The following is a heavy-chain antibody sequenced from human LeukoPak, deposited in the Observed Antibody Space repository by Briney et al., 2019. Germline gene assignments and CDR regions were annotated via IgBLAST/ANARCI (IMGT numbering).Heavy chain of an antibody. CDR3: AREMTTVKIEELYYFDY. CDR1: GFTFTNYA. V-gene: IGHV3-21*01. J-gene: IGHJ4*02. Sequence: GGSLRLSCAASGFTFTNYAMTWVRQSPGKGLEWVSSISSSSSYIYYADSVKGRFTISRDNAKNSLYLQMNSLRAEDTAVYYCAREMTTVKIEELYYFDYWGQGTLVTVSS. CDR2: ISSSSSYI. D-gene: IGHD4-11*01.